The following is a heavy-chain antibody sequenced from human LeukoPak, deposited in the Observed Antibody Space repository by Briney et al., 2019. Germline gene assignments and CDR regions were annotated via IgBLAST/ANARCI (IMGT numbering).Heavy chain of an antibody. CDR3: ARWGLSYTIDY. J-gene: IGHJ4*02. CDR1: GLSFRAYW. V-gene: IGHV3-7*01. Sequence: GPLRLCCAASGLSFRAYWVAWVRQAPRKGLEWVANINPGGSAKYYVDSVKGRFTIPRDDAKTSLYLQMDSLRAEDTAVYSCARWGLSYTIDYWGQGTLVTVSS. CDR2: INPGGSAK. D-gene: IGHD2-21*01.